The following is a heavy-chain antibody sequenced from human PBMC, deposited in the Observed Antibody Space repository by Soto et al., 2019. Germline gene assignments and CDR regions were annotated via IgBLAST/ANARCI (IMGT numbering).Heavy chain of an antibody. CDR2: ISYDGSNK. Sequence: GALRLSFSAPGFTFSRYSMHWVRHSQGKGVECGAVISYDGSNKYFAESAKGRFTVSRDNSKNTIHLQMNSLRAEDTAVYNCAKEPVGPDWYFDLWGRGTLVTVSS. V-gene: IGHV3-30-3*01. J-gene: IGHJ2*01. CDR1: GFTFSRYS. CDR3: AKEPVGPDWYFDL.